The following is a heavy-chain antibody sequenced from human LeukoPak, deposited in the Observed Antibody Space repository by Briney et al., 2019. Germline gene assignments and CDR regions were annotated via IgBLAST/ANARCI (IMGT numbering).Heavy chain of an antibody. D-gene: IGHD4-17*01. J-gene: IGHJ6*01. CDR3: ASRSGDYMFYYYYGMDV. Sequence: EASVKVSCKASGYTFTSYDINWVRQATGHGLEWMGWMNPNSGNTGYAQKFQGRVTMTRNTSISTAYMELSSLRSEDTAVYYCASRSGDYMFYYYYGMDVWGQGTTVTVSS. CDR2: MNPNSGNT. CDR1: GYTFTSYD. V-gene: IGHV1-8*01.